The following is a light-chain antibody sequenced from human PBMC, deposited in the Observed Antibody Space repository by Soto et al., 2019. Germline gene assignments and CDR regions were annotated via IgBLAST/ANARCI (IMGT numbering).Light chain of an antibody. Sequence: EIVLTQSPGTLSLSPGERATLSCRASQTVISNNSAWYQRKPGQPPRLLIYGASRRPTAIPDRFSGSGSGTVFTLTISRLEPEDFAVYYCQQYGRSPLFTFGPGTTVDIK. CDR2: GAS. CDR1: QTVISNN. CDR3: QQYGRSPLFT. V-gene: IGKV3-20*01. J-gene: IGKJ3*01.